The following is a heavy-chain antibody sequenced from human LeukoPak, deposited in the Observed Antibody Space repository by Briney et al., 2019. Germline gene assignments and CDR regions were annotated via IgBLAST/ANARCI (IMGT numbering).Heavy chain of an antibody. D-gene: IGHD3-10*01. CDR2: IYYSGST. CDR1: GGSISSYY. Sequence: SETLSLTCTVSGGSISSYYWSWIRQPPGKGLEWIGYIYYSGSTNYNPSLKSRVTISVDTSKNQFSLKLSSVTAADTAVYYCASERYYYGSGSYPAVYYYGMDVWGQGTTVTVSS. CDR3: ASERYYYGSGSYPAVYYYGMDV. V-gene: IGHV4-59*01. J-gene: IGHJ6*02.